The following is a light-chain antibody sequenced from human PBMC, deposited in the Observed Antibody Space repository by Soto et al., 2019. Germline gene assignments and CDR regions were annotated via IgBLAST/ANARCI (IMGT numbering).Light chain of an antibody. J-gene: IGKJ2*01. CDR3: QQYGSSPQT. V-gene: IGKV3-20*01. CDR2: GAS. CDR1: QSVSSNY. Sequence: EIVLTQSPGTLSLSPGERATLSCRASQSVSSNYLAWYQQKSGQAPRLLIYGASTRATGIPDSFSGSGSGPDFTLTISRLEPEDFAVYYCQQYGSSPQTFGQGTKLEIK.